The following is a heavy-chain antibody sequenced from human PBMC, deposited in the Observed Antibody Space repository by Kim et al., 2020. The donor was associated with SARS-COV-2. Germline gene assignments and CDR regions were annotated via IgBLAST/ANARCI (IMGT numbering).Heavy chain of an antibody. J-gene: IGHJ6*01. CDR3: ANVVVLDAYNYYFYYGM. CDR2: ISGGGANK. Sequence: GGSLRLSCAASGFTFSNYAMSWVRQAPGKGLEWVSLISGGGANKFYDDSVGGRFTISSANAENTISLQMHILSDEDTALSYYANVVVLDAYNYYFYYGM. D-gene: IGHD3-3*01. V-gene: IGHV3-23*01. CDR1: GFTFSNYA.